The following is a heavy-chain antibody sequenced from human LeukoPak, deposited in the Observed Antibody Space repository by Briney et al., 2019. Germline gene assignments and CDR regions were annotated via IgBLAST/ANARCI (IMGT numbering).Heavy chain of an antibody. CDR1: GFTVSSNY. J-gene: IGHJ4*02. D-gene: IGHD5-24*01. CDR2: IYSGGST. V-gene: IGHV3-66*02. Sequence: PGGSLRLSCAASGFTVSSNYMSWVRQAPGKGLEWVSVIYSGGSTYYADSVKGRFTISRDNSKNTLYLQMNSLRAEDTAVYYCARDTGGYNFFGSYFDYWGQGTLVTVSS. CDR3: ARDTGGYNFFGSYFDY.